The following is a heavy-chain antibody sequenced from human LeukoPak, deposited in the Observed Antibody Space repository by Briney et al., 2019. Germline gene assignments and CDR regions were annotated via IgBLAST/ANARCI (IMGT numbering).Heavy chain of an antibody. CDR1: GGSISSYY. D-gene: IGHD3-22*01. J-gene: IGHJ4*02. CDR2: IYYSGST. Sequence: SETLSLTCTVSGGSISSYYWSWIRQPPGKGLEWIGYIYYSGSTNYNPSLKSRVTISVDTSKNQFSLKLSSVSAADTAVYYCARDLRYDSSGWAFDYWGQGTLVTVSS. CDR3: ARDLRYDSSGWAFDY. V-gene: IGHV4-59*01.